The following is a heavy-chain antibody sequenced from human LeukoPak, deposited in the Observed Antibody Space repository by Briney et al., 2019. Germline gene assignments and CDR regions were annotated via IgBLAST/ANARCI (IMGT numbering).Heavy chain of an antibody. D-gene: IGHD6-13*01. Sequence: SVTVSCKASGGTFSSYAISWVRQAPGQGLEWMGGIIPNFGTANYAQKFQGRVTITADESTSTAYMELSSLRSEDTAVYYCARGCGGYSSSWYRDSTSCYWGQGTLVTVSS. V-gene: IGHV1-69*13. J-gene: IGHJ4*02. CDR3: ARGCGGYSSSWYRDSTSCY. CDR1: GGTFSSYA. CDR2: IIPNFGTA.